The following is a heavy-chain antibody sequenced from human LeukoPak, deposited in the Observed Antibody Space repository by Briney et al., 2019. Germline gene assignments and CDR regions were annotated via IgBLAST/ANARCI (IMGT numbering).Heavy chain of an antibody. Sequence: PGGSLRLSCAASGFTFSSYAMSWVRQAPGKGLEWVSAISGSGGSTYYADSVKGRFTISRDNSKNTLYLQMNSLRAEDTAVYYCASSYYDSSGYYLGYWGQGTLVTVSS. D-gene: IGHD3-22*01. CDR2: ISGSGGST. CDR3: ASSYYDSSGYYLGY. V-gene: IGHV3-23*01. CDR1: GFTFSSYA. J-gene: IGHJ4*02.